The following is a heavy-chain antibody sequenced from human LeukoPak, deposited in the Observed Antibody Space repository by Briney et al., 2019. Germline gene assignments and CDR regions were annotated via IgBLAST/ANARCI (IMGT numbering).Heavy chain of an antibody. D-gene: IGHD4-17*01. CDR1: GFTFSDHS. V-gene: IGHV3-7*04. CDR2: IKQDGSEK. J-gene: IGHJ6*02. CDR3: ARAISLNYGDHNYYYYYGMDV. Sequence: GGSLRLSCVASGFTFSDHSMMWVRQAPGKGLEWVANIKQDGSEKYYVDSVKGRFTISRDNAKNSLYLQMNSLRAEDTAVYYCARAISLNYGDHNYYYYYGMDVWGQGTTVTVSS.